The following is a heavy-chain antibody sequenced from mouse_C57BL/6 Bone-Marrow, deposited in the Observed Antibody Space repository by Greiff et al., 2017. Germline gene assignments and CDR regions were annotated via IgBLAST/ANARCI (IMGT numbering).Heavy chain of an antibody. CDR3: TTSTVVADH. D-gene: IGHD1-1*01. Sequence: VQLKQSGAELVRPGASVKLSCTASGFNIKDDYMHWVKQRPEQGLEWIGWIDPENGDTEYASKFQGKATITADTSSNTAYLQLSSLTSEDTAVYYCTTSTVVADHWCQGTTLTVSS. CDR2: IDPENGDT. V-gene: IGHV14-4*01. J-gene: IGHJ2*01. CDR1: GFNIKDDY.